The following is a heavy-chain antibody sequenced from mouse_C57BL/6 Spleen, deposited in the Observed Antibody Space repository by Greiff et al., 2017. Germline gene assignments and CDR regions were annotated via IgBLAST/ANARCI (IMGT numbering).Heavy chain of an antibody. V-gene: IGHV1-52*01. Sequence: QVQLQQPGAELVRPGSSVKLSCKASGYTFTSYWMHWVKQRPIQGLEWIGNIDPSDSETPYNQKFKDKATLTVDKSSSTAYMQLSSLTSEDSAVXYCARWGSLLGYYCDYWGQGTTLTVSS. CDR1: GYTFTSYW. CDR3: ARWGSLLGYYCDY. J-gene: IGHJ2*01. D-gene: IGHD2-3*01. CDR2: IDPSDSET.